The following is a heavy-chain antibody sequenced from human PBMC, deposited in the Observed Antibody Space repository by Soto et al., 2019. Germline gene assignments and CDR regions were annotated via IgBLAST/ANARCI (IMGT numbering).Heavy chain of an antibody. D-gene: IGHD3-22*01. CDR3: ARALNYYDSSGFTNYFDY. Sequence: GGSLRLSCAASVFTFSSYDMHWVRQATGKGLEWVSAIGTAGDTYYPGSVKGRFTISRENAKNSLYLQMNSLRAGDTAVYYCARALNYYDSSGFTNYFDYWGQGTLVTVSS. CDR1: VFTFSSYD. J-gene: IGHJ4*02. V-gene: IGHV3-13*04. CDR2: IGTAGDT.